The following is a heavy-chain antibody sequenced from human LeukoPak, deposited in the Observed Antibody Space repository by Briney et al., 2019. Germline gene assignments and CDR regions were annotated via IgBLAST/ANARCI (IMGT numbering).Heavy chain of an antibody. V-gene: IGHV5-51*01. CDR2: IYPGDSDT. CDR1: GYSFTSYW. Sequence: GESLKISCKGSGYSFTSYWIGWVRQMPGKGLEWMGIIYPGDSDTRYSPSFQGQVTISADKSISTAYLQWSSLKASDTAMYYCARHVPYYDILTGYYKHYYYYYMDVWGKGTTVTISS. CDR3: ARHVPYYDILTGYYKHYYYYYMDV. D-gene: IGHD3-9*01. J-gene: IGHJ6*03.